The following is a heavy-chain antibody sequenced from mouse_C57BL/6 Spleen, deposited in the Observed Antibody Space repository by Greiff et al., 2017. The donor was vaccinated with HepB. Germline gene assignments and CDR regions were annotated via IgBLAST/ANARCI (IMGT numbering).Heavy chain of an antibody. J-gene: IGHJ1*03. Sequence: EVQLVESGPELVKPGASVKISCKASGYSFTGYYMNWVKQSPEKSLEWIGEINPSTGGTTYNQKFKAKATLTVDKSSSTAYMQLKSLTSEDSAVYYCAIPSYYYGSSYGDWYFDVWGTGTTVTVSS. V-gene: IGHV1-42*01. CDR3: AIPSYYYGSSYGDWYFDV. D-gene: IGHD1-1*01. CDR2: INPSTGGT. CDR1: GYSFTGYY.